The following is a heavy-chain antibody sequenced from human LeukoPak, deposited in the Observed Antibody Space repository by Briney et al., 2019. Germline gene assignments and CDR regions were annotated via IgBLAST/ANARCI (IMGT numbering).Heavy chain of an antibody. J-gene: IGHJ6*02. Sequence: QPGGSLRLSCAASGFTFSSYAMSWVRQAPGKGLEWVSAISGSGGSTYYADSVKGRFTISRDNSKNTLYLQMNSLRAEDTAVYYCAKDLRAYSSSAYGMDVWGQGTTVTVSS. V-gene: IGHV3-23*01. D-gene: IGHD6-6*01. CDR1: GFTFSSYA. CDR2: ISGSGGST. CDR3: AKDLRAYSSSAYGMDV.